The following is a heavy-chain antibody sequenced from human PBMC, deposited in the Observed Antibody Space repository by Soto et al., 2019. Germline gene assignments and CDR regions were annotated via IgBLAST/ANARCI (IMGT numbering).Heavy chain of an antibody. V-gene: IGHV4-4*02. CDR1: GGSISSSNW. CDR3: AYPPSLLSHCSGGSCYQNWFDH. J-gene: IGHJ5*02. D-gene: IGHD2-15*01. Sequence: SETLSLTCAVSGGSISSSNWWSWVRQPPGKGLEWIGEIYHSGSTNYNPSLKSRVTISVDKSKNQFSLKLSSVTAADTAVYYCAYPPSLLSHCSGGSCYQNWFDHWGQGTLVTVSS. CDR2: IYHSGST.